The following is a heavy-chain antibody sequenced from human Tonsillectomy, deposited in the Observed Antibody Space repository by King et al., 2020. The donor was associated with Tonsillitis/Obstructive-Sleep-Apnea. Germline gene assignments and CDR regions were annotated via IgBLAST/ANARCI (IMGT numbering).Heavy chain of an antibody. D-gene: IGHD4-17*01. Sequence: QLVQSGAEVKKPGATVKVSCKAYGYTFTTYGITWVRQAPGQGLEWMGWISPYNGKTKYTQKVQGRVTMSKDTSTSTAYMEVRNLRSDDTAVYYCARDRGTVTAFDIWGQGTMVTVSA. CDR1: GYTFTTYG. J-gene: IGHJ3*02. V-gene: IGHV1-18*01. CDR2: ISPYNGKT. CDR3: ARDRGTVTAFDI.